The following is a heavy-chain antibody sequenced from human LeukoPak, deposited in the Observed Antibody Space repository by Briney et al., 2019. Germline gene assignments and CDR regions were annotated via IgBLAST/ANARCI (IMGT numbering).Heavy chain of an antibody. D-gene: IGHD5-12*01. V-gene: IGHV4-39*01. Sequence: SETLSLTCTVSGGSISTSNYYWGWIRQPPGKGLEWIGSIYYSGSTYYNPSLKSRVTISVDTSKNQFSLKLSSVTAADTAVYYCARGSELASMYYFDYWGQGTLVTVSS. J-gene: IGHJ4*02. CDR2: IYYSGST. CDR3: ARGSELASMYYFDY. CDR1: GGSISTSNYY.